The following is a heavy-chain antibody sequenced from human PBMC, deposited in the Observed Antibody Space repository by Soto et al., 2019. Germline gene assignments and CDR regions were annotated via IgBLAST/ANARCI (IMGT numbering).Heavy chain of an antibody. CDR1: GFTFSSYA. Sequence: PGGSLRLSCAASGFTFSSYAMSWVRQAPGKGLEWVSAISGSGGSTYYADSVKGRFTISRDNSKNTLYLQMNRLRAEDTAVFYCARRMYYYDSSGYYYVSFDYWGQGTLVTVSS. V-gene: IGHV3-23*01. J-gene: IGHJ4*02. D-gene: IGHD3-22*01. CDR2: ISGSGGST. CDR3: ARRMYYYDSSGYYYVSFDY.